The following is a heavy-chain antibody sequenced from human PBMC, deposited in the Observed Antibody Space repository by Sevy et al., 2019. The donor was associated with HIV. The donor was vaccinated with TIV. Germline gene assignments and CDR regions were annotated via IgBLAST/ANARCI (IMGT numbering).Heavy chain of an antibody. Sequence: GGSLRLSCNASGITFSTSVMNWVRQSPDRGLEWVSAISGDTYYTHYADSMRGRFIVSRDNAKNSLFLEMNSLTVEDTAVYYCTRASLLRYCSTTSCYYAFDIWGPRTVVTVSS. CDR3: TRASLLRYCSTTSCYYAFDI. J-gene: IGHJ3*02. CDR2: ISGDTYYT. D-gene: IGHD2-2*01. CDR1: GITFSTSV. V-gene: IGHV3-21*01.